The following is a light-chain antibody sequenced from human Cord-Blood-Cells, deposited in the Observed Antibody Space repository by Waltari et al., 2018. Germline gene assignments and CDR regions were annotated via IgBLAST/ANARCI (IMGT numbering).Light chain of an antibody. CDR1: SSDVGGYNY. V-gene: IGLV2-14*01. CDR3: SSYTSSSTWV. J-gene: IGLJ3*02. CDR2: DVS. Sequence: QSALTQPASVSGSPGQSITISCTGTSSDVGGYNYVSWYQRHPGKAPKLMIYDVSKRPSGVSNRFSGSKSGHTASLTISGLQAEDEADYYCSSYTSSSTWVFGGGTKLTVL.